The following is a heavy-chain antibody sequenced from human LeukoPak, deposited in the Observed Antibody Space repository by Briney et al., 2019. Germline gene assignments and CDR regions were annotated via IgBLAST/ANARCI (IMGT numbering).Heavy chain of an antibody. V-gene: IGHV1-69*06. CDR2: IIPIFGTA. D-gene: IGHD5-18*01. Sequence: GASVKVSCKASGGTFSSYAISWVRQAPGQGLEWMGGIIPIFGTANYAQKFQGRVTITADKSTSTAYMELSSLRSEDTAVYYCARGIDSYGFSLSYYYYYMDVWGKGTTVTVSS. CDR3: ARGIDSYGFSLSYYYYYMDV. CDR1: GGTFSSYA. J-gene: IGHJ6*03.